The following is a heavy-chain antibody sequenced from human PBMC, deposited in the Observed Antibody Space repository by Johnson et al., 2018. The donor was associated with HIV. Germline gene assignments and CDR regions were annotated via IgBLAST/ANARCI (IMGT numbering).Heavy chain of an antibody. CDR1: GFTFSTYG. CDR2: IRYDGNNK. CDR3: AKDGRGDDAFDI. Sequence: QVQLVESGGGVVQPGGSLRLSCAASGFTFSTYGMQWVRQAAGKGLEWVAFIRYDGNNKYYADSVKGRFTISRDNSKNTLYLQMNSLRAEDTAVYYCAKDGRGDDAFDIWGQGTMVTVSS. V-gene: IGHV3-30*02. D-gene: IGHD3-10*01. J-gene: IGHJ3*02.